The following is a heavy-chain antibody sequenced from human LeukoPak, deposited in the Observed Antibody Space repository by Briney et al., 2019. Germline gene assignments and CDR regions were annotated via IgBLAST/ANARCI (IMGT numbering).Heavy chain of an antibody. CDR1: GYPFRGDS. CDR2: INPDSGDT. D-gene: IGHD6-13*01. Sequence: ASVKVSFKASGYPFRGDSMHWVRQAPGQGLEWMGLINPDSGDTKYEQKFQGRVTMAWDTSISTVYMELKRLTSDDTAVYYCARRVQQLVATGWFDPWGQGTLVTVSS. V-gene: IGHV1-2*02. CDR3: ARRVQQLVATGWFDP. J-gene: IGHJ5*02.